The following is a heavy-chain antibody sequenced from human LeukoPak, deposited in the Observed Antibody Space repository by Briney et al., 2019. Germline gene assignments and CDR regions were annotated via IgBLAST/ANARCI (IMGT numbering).Heavy chain of an antibody. CDR1: GGSISSSSYY. CDR2: IYYSGTT. CDR3: ARTYGDYSFAFDY. J-gene: IGHJ4*02. Sequence: SETLSLTCIVSGGSISSSSYYWGWIRQPPGKGLEWIGCIYYSGTTYYNPSLRSRVTISVDTSKNQFSPKLSSVTTADTAVYNCARTYGDYSFAFDYWGKGTLVTVSS. D-gene: IGHD4-17*01. V-gene: IGHV4-39*07.